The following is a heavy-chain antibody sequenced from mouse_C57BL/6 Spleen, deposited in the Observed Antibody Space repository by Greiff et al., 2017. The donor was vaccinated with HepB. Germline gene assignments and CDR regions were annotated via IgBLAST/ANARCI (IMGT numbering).Heavy chain of an antibody. J-gene: IGHJ1*03. CDR1: GYTFTSYW. CDR3: ARVADYRNSRDWYFDV. V-gene: IGHV1-7*01. CDR2: INPSSGYT. Sequence: VKLMESGAELAKPGASVKLSCKASGYTFTSYWMHWVKQRPGQGLEWIGYINPSSGYTKYNQKFKDKGTLNADKSSSTADMQLSSRTYEDTAVYYCARVADYRNSRDWYFDVWGTGTTVTVSS. D-gene: IGHD2-5*01.